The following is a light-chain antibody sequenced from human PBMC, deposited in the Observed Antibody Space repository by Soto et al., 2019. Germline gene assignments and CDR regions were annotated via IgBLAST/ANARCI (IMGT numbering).Light chain of an antibody. Sequence: IVLTQSPATLSVSPGERATLSCRASQAVGSNLAWYQQRPGQAPRLLIYDASTRATGNPHRFSGGGSGTDFTLTISSLQSYDFAVYYFQHFNKWPHMPAFGGGTKLAIK. CDR2: DAS. CDR1: QAVGSN. J-gene: IGKJ4*01. V-gene: IGKV3-15*01. CDR3: QHFNKWPHMPA.